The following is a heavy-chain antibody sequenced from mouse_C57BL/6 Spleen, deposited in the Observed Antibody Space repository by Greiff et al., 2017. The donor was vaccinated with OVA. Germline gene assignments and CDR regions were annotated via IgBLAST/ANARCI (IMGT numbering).Heavy chain of an antibody. CDR3: ARPGSSSWYFDV. D-gene: IGHD1-1*01. CDR2: IYPGSGST. V-gene: IGHV1-55*01. J-gene: IGHJ1*03. Sequence: QVQLQQPGAELVKPGASVKMSCKASGYTFTSYWITWVKQRPGQGLEWIGDIYPGSGSTNYNEKFKSKATLTVDTSSSTAYMQLSSLTSEDFAVYYCARPGSSSWYFDVWGTGTTVTVSS. CDR1: GYTFTSYW.